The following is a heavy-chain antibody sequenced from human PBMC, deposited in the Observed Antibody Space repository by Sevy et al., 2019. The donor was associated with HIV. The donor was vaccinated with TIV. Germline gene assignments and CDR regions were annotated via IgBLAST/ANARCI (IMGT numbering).Heavy chain of an antibody. J-gene: IGHJ4*02. CDR1: GYTFTSYD. CDR2: MNPNSGNT. Sequence: ASVKVSCKASGYTFTSYDINWVRQATGQGLEWMGWMNPNSGNTGYAQKFQGRVTMTRNTSISTAYMELSSLRSEDTAVYYCARGRDYGGNPDFDHWGQGTLVTVSS. V-gene: IGHV1-8*01. CDR3: ARGRDYGGNPDFDH. D-gene: IGHD4-17*01.